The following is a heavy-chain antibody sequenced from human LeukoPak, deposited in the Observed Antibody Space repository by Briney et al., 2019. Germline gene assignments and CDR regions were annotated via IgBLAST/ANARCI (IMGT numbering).Heavy chain of an antibody. Sequence: GRSLRLSCAASGFTFSSCSMNWVRQAPGKGLEWVSSISSSSHYIYYADSVKGRFTISRDNSRNTLYLQMNSLRAEDTAVYYCARDPSEMATKLTFDYWGQGTLVTVSS. V-gene: IGHV3-21*01. J-gene: IGHJ4*02. D-gene: IGHD5-24*01. CDR3: ARDPSEMATKLTFDY. CDR2: ISSSSHYI. CDR1: GFTFSSCS.